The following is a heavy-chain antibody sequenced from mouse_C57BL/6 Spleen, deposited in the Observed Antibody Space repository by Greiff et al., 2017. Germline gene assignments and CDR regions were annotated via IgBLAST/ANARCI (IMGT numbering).Heavy chain of an antibody. CDR1: GFTFSDYG. CDR2: ISSGSSTI. CDR3: ARSIGYAMDY. D-gene: IGHD2-10*02. J-gene: IGHJ4*01. Sequence: EVQRVESGGGLVKPGGSLKLSCAASGFTFSDYGMHWVRQAPEKGLEWVAYISSGSSTIYYADTVKGRFTISRDNAKHTLFLQMTSLRSEDTAMYYCARSIGYAMDYWGQGTSVTVSS. V-gene: IGHV5-17*01.